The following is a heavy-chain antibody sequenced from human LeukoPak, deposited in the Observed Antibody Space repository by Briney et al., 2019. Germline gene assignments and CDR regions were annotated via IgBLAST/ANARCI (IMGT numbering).Heavy chain of an antibody. CDR1: GFSFSTYA. J-gene: IGHJ4*02. Sequence: GGSLRLSCAASGFSFSTYAMHWVRQTPGKGLECVSLISGDGVTTYYADSVKGRFTISRDNHEDSLYLQMNSLKPEDTAFYYCAKGVNTISFTFDYWGRGNLVTVSS. CDR2: ISGDGVTT. CDR3: AKGVNTISFTFDY. V-gene: IGHV3-43*02. D-gene: IGHD3-22*01.